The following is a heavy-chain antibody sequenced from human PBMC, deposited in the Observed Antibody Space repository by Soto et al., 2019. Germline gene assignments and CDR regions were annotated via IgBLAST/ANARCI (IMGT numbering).Heavy chain of an antibody. V-gene: IGHV4-31*03. CDR2: IYYSGST. Sequence: TLSLTCTVSGGSISSGNYYWSWFRQHPGKGLEWIGYIYYSGSTYYNPSLKSRVTLSVDTSKNQFSLKLSSVTAADTAVYYCARVPAGDYFDYWGQGTLVTVSS. J-gene: IGHJ4*02. CDR1: GGSISSGNYY. D-gene: IGHD2-2*01. CDR3: ARVPAGDYFDY.